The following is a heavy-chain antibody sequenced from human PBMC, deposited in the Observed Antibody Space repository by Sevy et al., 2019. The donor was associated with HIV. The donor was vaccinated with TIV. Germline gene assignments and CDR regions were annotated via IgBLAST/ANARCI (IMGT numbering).Heavy chain of an antibody. CDR3: ARADCGGDCYLVFDY. D-gene: IGHD2-21*01. J-gene: IGHJ4*02. CDR1: GFTFSTYG. CDR2: IRFDGNSK. V-gene: IGHV3-30*02. Sequence: GGSLRLSCAASGFTFSTYGMHWVRQAPGKGLEWVAFIRFDGNSKYYADPVKGRFTISRDNSKNTLDLQLNSLTAEDTAVYYCARADCGGDCYLVFDYRGQGTLVTVSS.